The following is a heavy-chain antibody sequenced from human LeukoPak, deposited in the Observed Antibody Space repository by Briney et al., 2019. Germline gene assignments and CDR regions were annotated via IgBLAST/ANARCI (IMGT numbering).Heavy chain of an antibody. CDR2: IIPIFGTA. D-gene: IGHD2-15*01. J-gene: IGHJ4*02. CDR3: VLGCSGGSCYPSYFDS. V-gene: IGHV1-69*13. CDR1: GGTFSSYA. Sequence: ASGKVCCKAAGGTFSSYAISWVRQGPGQGLGWMGGIIPIFGTANYAQKFQGRVTITADESTSTAYMELSSLRSEDTAVYYCVLGCSGGSCYPSYFDSWGQGTLVTASS.